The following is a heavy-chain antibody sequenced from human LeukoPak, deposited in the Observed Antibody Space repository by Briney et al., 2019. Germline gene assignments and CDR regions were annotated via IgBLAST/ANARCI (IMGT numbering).Heavy chain of an antibody. Sequence: GGSLRLSCAASGFTFSSYAMSWVRQAPEKGLEWVSAISGSGGSTYYADSVKGRFTISRDNSKNTLYLQMNSLRTEDTAVYYCAKDSPLSYYYDSGSYLTEWGQGTLVTVSS. CDR3: AKDSPLSYYYDSGSYLTE. V-gene: IGHV3-23*01. CDR1: GFTFSSYA. J-gene: IGHJ4*02. D-gene: IGHD3-10*01. CDR2: ISGSGGST.